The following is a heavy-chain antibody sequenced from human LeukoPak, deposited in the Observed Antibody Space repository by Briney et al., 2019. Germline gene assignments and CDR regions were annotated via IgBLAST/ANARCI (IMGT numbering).Heavy chain of an antibody. D-gene: IGHD3-16*01. Sequence: SETLSLTCAVCGGSFSGYYWSWIRQPPGKGLEWIGEISHSGSTNYNPSLKSRVTISVDTSKNQFSLKLSSVTAADTAVYYCAGTRPAYKSHPNWFDPWGQGTLVTVSS. J-gene: IGHJ5*02. V-gene: IGHV4-34*01. CDR3: AGTRPAYKSHPNWFDP. CDR2: ISHSGST. CDR1: GGSFSGYY.